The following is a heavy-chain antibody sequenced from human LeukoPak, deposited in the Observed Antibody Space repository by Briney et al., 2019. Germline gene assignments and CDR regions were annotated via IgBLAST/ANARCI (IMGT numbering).Heavy chain of an antibody. CDR3: ARNPYGGNCFAY. Sequence: GASVKVSCKASGYTFTGYYMHWVRQAPGQGLEWMGWINPNSGGTNYAQKFQGRVTITADESTSTAYMELSSLRSEDTAVYYCARNPYGGNCFAYWGQGTLVTVSS. V-gene: IGHV1-2*02. CDR2: INPNSGGT. CDR1: GYTFTGYY. D-gene: IGHD4-23*01. J-gene: IGHJ4*02.